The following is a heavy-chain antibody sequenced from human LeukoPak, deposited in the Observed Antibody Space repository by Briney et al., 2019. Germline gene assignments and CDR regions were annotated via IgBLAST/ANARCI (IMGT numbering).Heavy chain of an antibody. CDR3: ARDACSGGSCYSGHAFDI. V-gene: IGHV3-30-3*01. D-gene: IGHD2-15*01. J-gene: IGHJ3*02. CDR1: GFTFSSYA. CDR2: ISYDGSNK. Sequence: PGGSRRLSCAASGFTFSSYAMHWVRQAPGKGLEWVAVISYDGSNKYYADSVKGRFTISRDNSKNTLYLQMNSLRAEDTAVYYCARDACSGGSCYSGHAFDIWGQGTMVTVSS.